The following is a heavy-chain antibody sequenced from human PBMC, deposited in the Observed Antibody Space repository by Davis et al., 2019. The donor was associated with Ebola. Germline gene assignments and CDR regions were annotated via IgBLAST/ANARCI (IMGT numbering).Heavy chain of an antibody. V-gene: IGHV6-1*01. D-gene: IGHD4-17*01. CDR1: GDSVSSNSAA. J-gene: IGHJ4*02. Sequence: SQTLSLTCAISGDSVSSNSAAWNWIRQSPSRGLEWLGRTYYRSKWYNDYAVSVKSRITINPDTSKNQFSLKLSSVTAADTAVYYCARGDYGDLSFDYWGQGTLVTVSS. CDR3: ARGDYGDLSFDY. CDR2: TYYRSKWYN.